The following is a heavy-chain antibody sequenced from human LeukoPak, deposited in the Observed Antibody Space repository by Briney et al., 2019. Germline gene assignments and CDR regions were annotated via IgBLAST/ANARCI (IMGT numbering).Heavy chain of an antibody. J-gene: IGHJ4*02. CDR2: VAGNGDNT. CDR3: ARDRNYFEALHRSY. Sequence: GGSLRLSCAASGFTFSSYAMSWVRQAPGKGLEWVSSVAGNGDNTFHADSVKGRFTISRDNSKNMLYLQINSLRAEDTAVYYCARDRNYFEALHRSYWGQGTLVAVSS. CDR1: GFTFSSYA. D-gene: IGHD3-10*01. V-gene: IGHV3-23*01.